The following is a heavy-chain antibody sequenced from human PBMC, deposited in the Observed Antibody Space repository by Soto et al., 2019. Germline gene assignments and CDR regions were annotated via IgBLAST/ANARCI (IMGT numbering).Heavy chain of an antibody. J-gene: IGHJ4*02. V-gene: IGHV3-7*05. CDR3: ARSEVYSFDF. CDR2: IKQDGSER. CDR1: GFTFSDFW. D-gene: IGHD2-8*01. Sequence: EVQLVESGGGLVQPGGSLRLSCAASGFTFSDFWVTWVRQAPGKGLEWVANIKQDGSERYSVDSVKGRFTISRDNAKNSLFLQMNSLRAEDTAVYYCARSEVYSFDFWGQGTLVTVSS.